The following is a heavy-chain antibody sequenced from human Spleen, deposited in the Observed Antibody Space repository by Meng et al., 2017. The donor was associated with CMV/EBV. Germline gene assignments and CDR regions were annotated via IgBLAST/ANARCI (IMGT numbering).Heavy chain of an antibody. D-gene: IGHD3-3*01. Sequence: SETLSLTCAVYGGSFRGYYWSWIRQPPGKGLEWIGEINHSGSTNYNPSLKSRVTISVDTSKNQFSLKLSSVTAADTAVYYCARVRGITIFGVVIMSWFDPWGQGTLVTVSS. CDR3: ARVRGITIFGVVIMSWFDP. V-gene: IGHV4-34*01. CDR1: GGSFRGYY. CDR2: INHSGST. J-gene: IGHJ5*02.